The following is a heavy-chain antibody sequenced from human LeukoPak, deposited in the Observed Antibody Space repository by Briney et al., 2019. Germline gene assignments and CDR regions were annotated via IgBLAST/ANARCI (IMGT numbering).Heavy chain of an antibody. D-gene: IGHD3-3*01. J-gene: IGHJ6*03. V-gene: IGHV4-34*01. CDR1: GGSFSGYY. Sequence: SETLSLTCAVYGGSFSGYYWSRIRQPPGKGLEWIGEINHSGSTNYNPSLKGRVTISVDTSKNQFSLKLSSVTAADTAVYYGARLSGRGAPRFWYMDVWGKGTTVTVSS. CDR2: INHSGST. CDR3: ARLSGRGAPRFWYMDV.